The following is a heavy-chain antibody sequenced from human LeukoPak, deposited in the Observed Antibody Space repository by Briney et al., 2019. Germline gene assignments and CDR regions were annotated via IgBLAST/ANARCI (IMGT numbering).Heavy chain of an antibody. CDR3: ATLLRSQLVSVADY. Sequence: GGSLRLSCAASGLTFSDYYMSWIRQAPGKGLEWISFISSTSIYTEYADSVKGRFTTSRDNANDSLYLQMNSLRAEDTAVYYCATLLRSQLVSVADYWGQGTLVTVSS. CDR1: GLTFSDYY. D-gene: IGHD6-13*01. V-gene: IGHV3-11*03. CDR2: ISSTSIYT. J-gene: IGHJ4*02.